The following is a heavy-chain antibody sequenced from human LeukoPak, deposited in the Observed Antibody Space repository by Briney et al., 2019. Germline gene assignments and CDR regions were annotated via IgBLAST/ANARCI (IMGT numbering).Heavy chain of an antibody. Sequence: SETLSLTCTVSGGSISSYYWSWIRQPPGKGLEWIGNIYYSGSTNYNPSLKSRVTISVDTSKNQFSLKLSSVTAADTAVYYCARDSYGSGIITSFTFDIWGQGTMVTVPS. CDR2: IYYSGST. V-gene: IGHV4-59*01. D-gene: IGHD3-10*01. CDR1: GGSISSYY. J-gene: IGHJ3*02. CDR3: ARDSYGSGIITSFTFDI.